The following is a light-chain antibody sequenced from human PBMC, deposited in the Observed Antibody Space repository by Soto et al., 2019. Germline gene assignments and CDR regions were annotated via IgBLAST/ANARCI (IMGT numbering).Light chain of an antibody. Sequence: QSALTQPASVSGSPGQSITISCSGTSSDVGGYNYVSWYQHHPGKAPKLMIYEVSNRPSGVSYRFSGSKSGNTASLTISGLQAEDEADYYCSSYTSSSTLRVFGGGTKLTVL. CDR3: SSYTSSSTLRV. V-gene: IGLV2-14*01. J-gene: IGLJ3*02. CDR2: EVS. CDR1: SSDVGGYNY.